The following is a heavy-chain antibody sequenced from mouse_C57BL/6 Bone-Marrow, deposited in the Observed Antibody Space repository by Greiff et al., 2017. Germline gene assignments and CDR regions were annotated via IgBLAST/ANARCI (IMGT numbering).Heavy chain of an antibody. CDR2: IYPRSGNT. Sequence: QVQLQQSGAELARPGASVKLSCKASGYTFTSYGISWVKQRTGQGLEWIGEIYPRSGNTYYNEKFKGKATLTADKSSSTAYMELRSQTSEDSAVYFCARSTVIDPQCWYFDVWGTGTTVTVSS. J-gene: IGHJ1*03. D-gene: IGHD1-1*01. CDR1: GYTFTSYG. CDR3: ARSTVIDPQCWYFDV. V-gene: IGHV1-81*01.